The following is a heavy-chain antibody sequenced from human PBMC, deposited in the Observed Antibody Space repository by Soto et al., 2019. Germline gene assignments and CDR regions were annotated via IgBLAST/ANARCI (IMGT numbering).Heavy chain of an antibody. CDR2: IYYSGST. CDR3: AGGYSYGYDYYYYGMDV. J-gene: IGHJ6*02. D-gene: IGHD5-18*01. Sequence: PSETLSLTCTVSGGSISSGGYYWSWIRQHPWKGLEWIGYIYYSGSTYYNPSLKSRVTISVDTSKNQFSLKLSSVTAADTAVYYCAGGYSYGYDYYYYGMDVWGQGTKVTV. CDR1: GGSISSGGYY. V-gene: IGHV4-31*03.